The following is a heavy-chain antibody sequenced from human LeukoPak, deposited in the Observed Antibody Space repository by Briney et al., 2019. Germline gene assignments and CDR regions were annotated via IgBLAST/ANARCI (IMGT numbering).Heavy chain of an antibody. CDR1: GGSISSGGYS. D-gene: IGHD2-2*01. CDR3: ARTVVVPAAMPYYFDY. CDR2: IYHSGST. Sequence: SQTLSLTCAVSGGSISSGGYSWSWIRQPPGKGLEWIGYIYHSGSTYYNPSLKSRVTISVDRSKNQFSLKLSSVTAADTAVYYCARTVVVPAAMPYYFDYWGQGTLVTVPS. V-gene: IGHV4-30-2*01. J-gene: IGHJ4*02.